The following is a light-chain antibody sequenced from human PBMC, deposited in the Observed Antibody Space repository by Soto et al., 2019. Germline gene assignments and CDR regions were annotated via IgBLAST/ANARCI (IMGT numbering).Light chain of an antibody. J-gene: IGLJ1*01. CDR1: SSDVGSYNL. CDR2: EGS. CDR3: CSYAGNSSFV. V-gene: IGLV2-23*01. Sequence: QSVLTQPASVSGSPGQSITISCTGTSSDVGSYNLVSWYQQHPGKAPKLMIYEGSKWPSGVSIRFSGSKSGNTASLTISGLQAEDEADYYCCSYAGNSSFVFGTGTKVTVL.